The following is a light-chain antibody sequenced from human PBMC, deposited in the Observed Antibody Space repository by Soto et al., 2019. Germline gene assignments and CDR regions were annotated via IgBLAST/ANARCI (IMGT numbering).Light chain of an antibody. CDR2: EVN. V-gene: IGLV2-23*02. CDR3: CSYTRSSTYV. CDR1: SSDVGNYNL. Sequence: QCVLTQPASVSGSPGQSITISCTGTSSDVGNYNLVSWYQQHPGKAPKLMIYEVNKRPSGVSNRFSGSKSGNTASLTISGLQAEDEADYFCCSYTRSSTYVFGTGTKVTVL. J-gene: IGLJ1*01.